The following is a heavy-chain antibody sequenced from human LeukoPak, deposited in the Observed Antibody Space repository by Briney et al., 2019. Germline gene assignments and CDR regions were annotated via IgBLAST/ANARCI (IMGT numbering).Heavy chain of an antibody. CDR3: ARWSGPRTLFDH. V-gene: IGHV4-39*01. CDR1: GGSISSSSYC. J-gene: IGHJ4*02. D-gene: IGHD3-3*01. Sequence: PSETLSLTCTVSGGSISSSSYCWGWIRQPPGKGLEWIGSIYYSGSTYYNPSLKSRVTISVDTSKNQFSLKLSSVTAADTAVYYRARWSGPRTLFDHWGQGTLVTVSS. CDR2: IYYSGST.